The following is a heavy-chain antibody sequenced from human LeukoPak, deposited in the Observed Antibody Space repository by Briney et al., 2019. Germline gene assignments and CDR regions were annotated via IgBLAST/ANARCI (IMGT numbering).Heavy chain of an antibody. CDR2: IYYSGST. J-gene: IGHJ4*02. CDR1: GGSVSSGSYY. V-gene: IGHV4-61*01. CDR3: ARAGDQYYFDY. D-gene: IGHD2-21*02. Sequence: SETLSLTCTVSGGSVSSGSYYWSWIRQPPGKGLEWIGYIYYSGSTYYNPSLKSRVTISVDTSKNQFSLKLSSVTAADTAVYYCARAGDQYYFDYWGQGTLVTVSS.